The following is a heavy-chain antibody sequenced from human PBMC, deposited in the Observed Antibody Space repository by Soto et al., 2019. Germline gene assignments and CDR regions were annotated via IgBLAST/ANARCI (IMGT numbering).Heavy chain of an antibody. CDR3: ARDLRWTTVTDYYYGMDV. CDR1: GGSISSYY. J-gene: IGHJ6*02. CDR2: IYYSGST. Sequence: SETLSLTCTVSGGSISSYYWSWIRQPPGKGLEWIGYIYYSGSTNYNPFLKSRVTISVDTSKNQFSLKLSSVTAADTAVYYCARDLRWTTVTDYYYGMDVWGQGTTVTVSS. D-gene: IGHD4-4*01. V-gene: IGHV4-59*01.